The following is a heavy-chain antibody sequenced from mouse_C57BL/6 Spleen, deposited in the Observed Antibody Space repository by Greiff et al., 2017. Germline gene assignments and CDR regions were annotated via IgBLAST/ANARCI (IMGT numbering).Heavy chain of an antibody. V-gene: IGHV1-22*01. CDR1: GYTFTDYN. Sequence: VQLQQSGPELVKPGASVKMSCKASGYTFTDYNMHWVKQSHGKSLEWIGYINPNNGGTSYNQKFKGKATLTVNKSSSTAYMELRSLTSEDSAVYYCAMGYGTLYAMDYWGQGTSVTVSS. CDR3: AMGYGTLYAMDY. J-gene: IGHJ4*01. D-gene: IGHD2-1*01. CDR2: INPNNGGT.